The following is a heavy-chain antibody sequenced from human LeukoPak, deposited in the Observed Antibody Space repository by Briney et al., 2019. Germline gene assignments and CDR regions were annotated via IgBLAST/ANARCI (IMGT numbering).Heavy chain of an antibody. CDR3: ARVREAEYYDSTSRDY. V-gene: IGHV4-34*01. CDR1: GGSFSGCY. J-gene: IGHJ4*02. Sequence: SEALSLTCAVYGGSFSGCYWSWIRQPPGKGLEWIGEINHSGSTNYNPSLKSRVTISVDTSKNQFSLKLSSVTAADTAVYYYARVREAEYYDSTSRDYWGQGALVTVSS. D-gene: IGHD2/OR15-2a*01. CDR2: INHSGST.